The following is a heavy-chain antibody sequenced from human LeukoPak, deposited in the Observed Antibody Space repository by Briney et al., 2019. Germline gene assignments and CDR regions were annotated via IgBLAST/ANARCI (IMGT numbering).Heavy chain of an antibody. CDR2: ISSGSYHI. D-gene: IGHD3-10*02. Sequence: GGSLRLSCEASGLTFSSYSMNWVRQAPGKGLEWVASISSGSYHIYYADALKGRFTISRDNAKNSLYLQMNSLRAEDTAVYYCAELGITMIGGVWGKGTTVTISS. CDR3: AELGITMIGGV. V-gene: IGHV3-21*01. J-gene: IGHJ6*04. CDR1: GLTFSSYS.